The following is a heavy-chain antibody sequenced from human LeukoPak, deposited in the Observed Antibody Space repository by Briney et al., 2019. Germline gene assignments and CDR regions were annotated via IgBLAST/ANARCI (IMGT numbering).Heavy chain of an antibody. J-gene: IGHJ4*02. CDR2: IRSKAYGGPT. CDR3: TRDLGHYYDSSGYYDY. D-gene: IGHD3-22*01. V-gene: IGHV3-49*03. Sequence: GGSPRLSCTASGFTFGDYAMSWFRQAPGKGLEWVGFIRSKAYGGPTEYAASVKGRFTISRDDSKSIAYLQMNSLKTEDTAVYYCTRDLGHYYDSSGYYDYWGQGTLVTVSS. CDR1: GFTFGDYA.